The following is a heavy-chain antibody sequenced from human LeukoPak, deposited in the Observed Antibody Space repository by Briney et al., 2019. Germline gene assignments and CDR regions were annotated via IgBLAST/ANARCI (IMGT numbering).Heavy chain of an antibody. D-gene: IGHD6-6*01. J-gene: IGHJ4*02. CDR1: EFPFSRLW. CDR2: IQQEGSEK. Sequence: GGSLRLSCAASEFPFSRLWMRWVRQAPGKGLEWVANIQQEGSEKYYVDTVKGRFTISRDNAKNSLYLQMNSLRVEDTAVYHCARDVYSSSSLDYWGQGILVTVSS. V-gene: IGHV3-7*05. CDR3: ARDVYSSSSLDY.